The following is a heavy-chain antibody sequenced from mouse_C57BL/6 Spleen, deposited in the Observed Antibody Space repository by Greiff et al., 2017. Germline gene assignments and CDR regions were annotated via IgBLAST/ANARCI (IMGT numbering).Heavy chain of an antibody. J-gene: IGHJ2*01. CDR1: AYTFTGYW. CDR3: ARRTGMDYFDY. D-gene: IGHD4-1*01. V-gene: IGHV1-69*01. Sequence: QVQLQQPGAELVLPGASVKLSCKASAYTFTGYWMHWVKQRPGQGLEWIGEIDPSDSYTNYNQKFKGKSTLTVDKSSSTAYMQLSSLTSEDSAVYYCARRTGMDYFDYWGQGTTLTVSS. CDR2: IDPSDSYT.